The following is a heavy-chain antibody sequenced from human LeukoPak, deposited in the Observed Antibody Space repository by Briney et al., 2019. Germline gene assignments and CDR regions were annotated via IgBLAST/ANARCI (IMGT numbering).Heavy chain of an antibody. CDR3: ASSSGWDDYFDY. J-gene: IGHJ4*02. Sequence: ASVKVSCKASGYTFTSYYMHWMRQAPGQGLEWMGIINPSGGSTSYAQKFQGRVTMTRDTSTSTVYMELSSLRFEDTAVYYCASSSGWDDYFDYWGQGTLVTVSS. V-gene: IGHV1-46*01. D-gene: IGHD6-19*01. CDR1: GYTFTSYY. CDR2: INPSGGST.